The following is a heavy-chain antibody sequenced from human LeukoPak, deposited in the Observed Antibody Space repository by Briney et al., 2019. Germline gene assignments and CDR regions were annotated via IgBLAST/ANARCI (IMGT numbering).Heavy chain of an antibody. V-gene: IGHV1-69*01. D-gene: IGHD5-18*01. CDR1: GGTFSSYA. J-gene: IGHJ5*02. Sequence: SVTVSCTASGGTFSSYAISWMRQAPGQGLEWMGGIIPIFGTANYAQKFQGRVTITADESTSTAYMELSSLRSEDTAVYYCARVEDTAMVPWGQGTLVTVSS. CDR3: ARVEDTAMVP. CDR2: IIPIFGTA.